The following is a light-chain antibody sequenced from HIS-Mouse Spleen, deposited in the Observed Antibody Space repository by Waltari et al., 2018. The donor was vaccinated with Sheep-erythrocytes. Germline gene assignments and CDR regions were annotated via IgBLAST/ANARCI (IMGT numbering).Light chain of an antibody. V-gene: IGKV3-11*01. J-gene: IGKJ5*01. CDR3: QQRSNWPPIT. CDR1: QSVSSY. Sequence: EIVLTQSPATLSLSPGERATLSCRASQSVSSYLAWDQQKPGQAPRLLIYEASNRATGIPARFSGSGSGTDFTLTISSLEPEDFAVYYCQQRSNWPPITFGQGTRLEIK. CDR2: EAS.